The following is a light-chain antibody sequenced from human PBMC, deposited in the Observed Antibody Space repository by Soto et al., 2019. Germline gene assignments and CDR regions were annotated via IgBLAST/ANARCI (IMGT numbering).Light chain of an antibody. J-gene: IGKJ2*01. CDR2: AAS. V-gene: IGKV1-39*01. CDR1: QSISWY. Sequence: DIQMTQSPSSLSASVGDRVTITCRASQSISWYLNWYQQKPGKAPKPLIYAASSLQSGVPSRFSGSGSGTDFTLTISSLQPEDFATYYCQQSYSTPQNTFGQGTKLEIK. CDR3: QQSYSTPQNT.